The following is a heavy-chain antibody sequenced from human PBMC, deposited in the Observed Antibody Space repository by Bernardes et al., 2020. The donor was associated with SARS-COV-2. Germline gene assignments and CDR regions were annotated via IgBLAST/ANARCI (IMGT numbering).Heavy chain of an antibody. D-gene: IGHD3-16*01. CDR3: ARALGGEDY. CDR1: GFNFSGSA. Sequence: GSPRLSCAASGFNFSGSAIQWVSAINGDGSSTSYADSVKGRFTVSRDNAKSTLYLQMNSLRAEDTAVFYCARALGGEDYWGQGTLVTVSS. V-gene: IGHV3-74*01. J-gene: IGHJ4*02. CDR2: INGDGSST.